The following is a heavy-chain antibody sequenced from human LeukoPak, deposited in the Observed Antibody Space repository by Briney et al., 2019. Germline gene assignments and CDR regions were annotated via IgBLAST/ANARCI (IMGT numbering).Heavy chain of an antibody. V-gene: IGHV4-59*12. CDR3: ARAPSYSGSYFDY. CDR2: IYYSGST. Sequence: SETLSLTCTVSGGSISSYYWSWIRQPPGKGLEWIGYIYYSGSTNYNPSLKSRVTISVDTSKNQFSLKLSSVTAADTAVYYCARAPSYSGSYFDYWGQGTLVTVSS. CDR1: GGSISSYY. D-gene: IGHD1-26*01. J-gene: IGHJ4*02.